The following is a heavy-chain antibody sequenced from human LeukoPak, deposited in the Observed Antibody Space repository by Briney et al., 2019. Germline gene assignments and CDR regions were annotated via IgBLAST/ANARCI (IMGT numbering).Heavy chain of an antibody. CDR3: AKAGVVNHYYYMDV. J-gene: IGHJ6*03. D-gene: IGHD4-23*01. CDR1: GFTFDDYG. V-gene: IGHV3-23*01. Sequence: GGSLRLSCAASGFTFDDYGMSWVRQAPGKGLEWVSAISGSGGSTYYADSVKGRFTISRDNSKNTLYLQMNSLRAEDTAVYYCAKAGVVNHYYYMDVWGKGTTVTVSS. CDR2: ISGSGGST.